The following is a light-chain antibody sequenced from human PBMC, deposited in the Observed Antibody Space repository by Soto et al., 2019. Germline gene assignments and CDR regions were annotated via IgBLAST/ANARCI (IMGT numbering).Light chain of an antibody. CDR3: QTWVTGIQI. CDR1: SGHSNYA. Sequence: QPVLTQSPSASASLGASVKLTCTLSSGHSNYAIAWHQQQPEKGPRYLMKLNSDGSHSKGDGIPDRFSGSSSRAERYLTISSLQSEDEADYYCQTWVTGIQIFGGGTKLTVL. CDR2: LNSDGSH. V-gene: IGLV4-69*01. J-gene: IGLJ2*01.